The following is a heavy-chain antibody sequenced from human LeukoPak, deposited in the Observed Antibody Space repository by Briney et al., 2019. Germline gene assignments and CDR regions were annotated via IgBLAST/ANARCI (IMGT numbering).Heavy chain of an antibody. CDR3: AGYYGMDV. CDR1: GFTFSSYW. Sequence: GGSLRLSCAASGFTFSSYWMHWVRQAPGKALVWVSRINSDGSSTNYADCVKGRFTISRDNAKNTLYLQMNSLRAEDTAVYYCAGYYGMDVWGQGTTVTVSS. V-gene: IGHV3-74*01. J-gene: IGHJ6*02. CDR2: INSDGSST.